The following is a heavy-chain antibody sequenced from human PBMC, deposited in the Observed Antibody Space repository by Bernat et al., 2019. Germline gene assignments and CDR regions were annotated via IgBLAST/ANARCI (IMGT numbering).Heavy chain of an antibody. Sequence: QLQLQESGPGLVKPSETLSLTCTVSGGPICSRIYYWAGIRQPPGKGLEWIGSIYYSGSTYYSPSLKSRVTISVDTSKTQFSLKLTSVTAAGTAVYYCATPWGVAYYYGSSGYYGWDPFDSWGQGTMVTVSS. CDR2: IYYSGST. V-gene: IGHV4-39*01. CDR1: GGPICSRIYY. CDR3: ATPWGVAYYYGSSGYYGWDPFDS. D-gene: IGHD3-22*01. J-gene: IGHJ3*02.